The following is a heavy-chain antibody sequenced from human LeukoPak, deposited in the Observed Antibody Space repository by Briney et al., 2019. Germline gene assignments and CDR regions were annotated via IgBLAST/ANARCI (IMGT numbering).Heavy chain of an antibody. J-gene: IGHJ4*02. V-gene: IGHV3-21*01. CDR3: ARDRNTPIDY. D-gene: IGHD5-18*01. Sequence: GGSLRLSCAASGFTFSSFGMTWARQAPGKGLEWVSAVSGSGTGTYYADSVKGRFTISRDNAKNSLFLQMSSLRAEDTAVYYCARDRNTPIDYWGQGTLVTVSS. CDR2: VSGSGTGT. CDR1: GFTFSSFG.